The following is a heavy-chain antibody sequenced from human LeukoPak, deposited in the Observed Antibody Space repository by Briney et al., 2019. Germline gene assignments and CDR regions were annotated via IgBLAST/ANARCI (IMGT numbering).Heavy chain of an antibody. CDR3: ARGVRRGYSSSWYNY. J-gene: IGHJ4*02. CDR1: GFTFSSYA. D-gene: IGHD6-13*01. V-gene: IGHV3-30-3*01. Sequence: GGSLRLSCAASGFTFSSYAMHWVRQAPGKGLEWVAVISYDGSNKYYADSVKGRFTISRDNSKNTLYLQMNSLRAEDTAVYYCARGVRRGYSSSWYNYWGQGTLVTVSS. CDR2: ISYDGSNK.